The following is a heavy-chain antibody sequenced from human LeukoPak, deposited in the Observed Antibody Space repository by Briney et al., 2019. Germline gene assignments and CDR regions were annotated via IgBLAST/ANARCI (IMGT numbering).Heavy chain of an antibody. D-gene: IGHD1-26*01. V-gene: IGHV1-2*06. CDR2: INPNSGGT. Sequence: ASVKVSCKASGYTFTGYYMHWVRQAPGQGLEWMGRINPNSGGTNYAQKFQGRVTMTEDTSTDTAYMELSSLRSEDTAVYYCTTGPEIVGATRFDYWGQGTLVTVSS. CDR1: GYTFTGYY. CDR3: TTGPEIVGATRFDY. J-gene: IGHJ4*02.